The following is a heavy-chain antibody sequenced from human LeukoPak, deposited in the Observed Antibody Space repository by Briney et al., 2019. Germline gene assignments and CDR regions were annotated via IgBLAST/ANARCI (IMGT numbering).Heavy chain of an antibody. J-gene: IGHJ6*03. CDR3: AREDMGVVRGMDV. V-gene: IGHV4-61*02. CDR2: IHTSGST. Sequence: SETLSLTCTVSGGSISSSSYYWSWIRQPAGKGLEWIGRIHTSGSTNYNPSLKSRVTISVDTSKNQFSLKLSSVTAADTAVYYCAREDMGVVRGMDVWGKGTTVTISS. CDR1: GGSISSSSYY. D-gene: IGHD2-21*01.